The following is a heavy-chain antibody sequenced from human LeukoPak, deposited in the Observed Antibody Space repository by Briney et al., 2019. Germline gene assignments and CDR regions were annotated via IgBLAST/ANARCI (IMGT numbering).Heavy chain of an antibody. CDR1: GGSISSYY. CDR2: IYTSGST. CDR3: AGDSVEPPGQQLVSQGGFDY. D-gene: IGHD6-13*01. Sequence: PSETLSLTCTVSGGSISSYYWSWIRQPAGKGLEWIGRIYTSGSTNYNPSLKSRVTMSVDTSKNQFSLKLSSVTAADTAVYYCAGDSVEPPGQQLVSQGGFDYWGQGTLVTVSS. V-gene: IGHV4-4*07. J-gene: IGHJ4*02.